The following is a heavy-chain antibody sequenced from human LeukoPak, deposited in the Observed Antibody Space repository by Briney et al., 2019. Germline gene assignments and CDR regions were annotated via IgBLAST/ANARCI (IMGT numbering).Heavy chain of an antibody. J-gene: IGHJ4*02. Sequence: GGSLRLSCAASGFTFSDYSMIWIRQAPGEGLEWVSYISSSGNTMYYADSVKGRFTISRDNARNSLYLQMNSLRAEDTADYYCARFASIAGDYWGQGTLVTVSS. V-gene: IGHV3-11*04. D-gene: IGHD6-6*01. CDR1: GFTFSDYS. CDR2: ISSSGNTM. CDR3: ARFASIAGDY.